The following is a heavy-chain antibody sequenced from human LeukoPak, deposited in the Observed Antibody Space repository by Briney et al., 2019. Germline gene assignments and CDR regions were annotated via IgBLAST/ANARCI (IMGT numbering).Heavy chain of an antibody. CDR3: TSRYCTTTNCYSFDI. D-gene: IGHD2-2*01. V-gene: IGHV3-21*01. CDR2: ISSTSAHI. CDR1: GFAFSSYS. Sequence: GGSLRLSCAASGFAFSSYSMNWVRQAPGKGLEWVSSISSTSAHIFYADSVKGRFSISRDNAKNSLYLQMNSLRVEDTAVYYCTSRYCTTTNCYSFDIWGQGTMVTVSS. J-gene: IGHJ3*02.